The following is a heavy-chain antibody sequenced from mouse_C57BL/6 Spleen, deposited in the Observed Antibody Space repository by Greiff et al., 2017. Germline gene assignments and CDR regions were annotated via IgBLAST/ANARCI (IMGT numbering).Heavy chain of an antibody. CDR3: AKSAIYYYGSSYGYFDV. V-gene: IGHV1-53*01. CDR2: INPSNGGT. D-gene: IGHD1-1*01. J-gene: IGHJ1*03. CDR1: GYTFTSYW. Sequence: QVQLQQPGTELVKPGASVKLSCKASGYTFTSYWMHWVKQRPGQGLEWIGNINPSNGGTNYNEKFKSKATLTVDKSSSTAYMQLSSLTSEDSAVYYGAKSAIYYYGSSYGYFDVWGTGTTVTVSS.